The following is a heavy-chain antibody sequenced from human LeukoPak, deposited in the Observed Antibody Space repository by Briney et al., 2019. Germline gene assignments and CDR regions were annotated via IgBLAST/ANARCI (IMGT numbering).Heavy chain of an antibody. V-gene: IGHV4-34*01. CDR1: GGSFSGYY. CDR2: INHSGST. D-gene: IGHD3-10*01. J-gene: IGHJ6*02. CDR3: ARVKDYYGSGSYYRAYYGMDV. Sequence: PSETLSLTCAVYGGSFSGYYWSWIRQPPGKGLEWIWEINHSGSTNYNPSLKSRVTISVDTSRNQFSLKLSSVTAADTAVYYCARVKDYYGSGSYYRAYYGMDVWGQGTTVTVSS.